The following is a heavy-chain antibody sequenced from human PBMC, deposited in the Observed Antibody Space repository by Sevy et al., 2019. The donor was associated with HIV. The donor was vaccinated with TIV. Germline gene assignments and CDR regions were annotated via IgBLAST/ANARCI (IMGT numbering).Heavy chain of an antibody. D-gene: IGHD3-16*01. CDR1: GFTFSNSA. CDR2: ISYDGSNK. CDR3: ARQWESYLAHFGVHV. Sequence: GGSLRLSCAASGFTFSNSAMHWVRQAPGKGLEWVAVISYDGSNKYYAESVTGRFTISRDNSKSTLFLQMNSLRPEDTAVYYCARQWESYLAHFGVHVWGQGTTVTVSS. V-gene: IGHV3-30-3*01. J-gene: IGHJ6*02.